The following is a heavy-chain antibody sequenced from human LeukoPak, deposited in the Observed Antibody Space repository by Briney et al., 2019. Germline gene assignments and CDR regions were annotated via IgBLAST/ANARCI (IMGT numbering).Heavy chain of an antibody. CDR2: ISVDGSNT. CDR3: ARGRTGSNAFDV. J-gene: IGHJ3*01. CDR1: GFTFSSHW. V-gene: IGHV3-74*01. D-gene: IGHD2-15*01. Sequence: GGSLRLSCAASGFTFSSHWMHWVRQAPGKGLVWVSRISVDGSNTRYADSVKGRFTISRDNAKKTLYLQMNSLRAEDMAVYYCARGRTGSNAFDVWGQGTMVTVSS.